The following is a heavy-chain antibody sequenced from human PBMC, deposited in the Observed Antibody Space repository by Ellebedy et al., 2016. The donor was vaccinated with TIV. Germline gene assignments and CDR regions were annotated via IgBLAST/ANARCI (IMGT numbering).Heavy chain of an antibody. V-gene: IGHV5-51*01. Sequence: GESLKISCKGSGYRFSSYWIGWVRQLPGRGLEWMGIIHPDDSETRYSPSSQGQVTISADKSITTAYLQWHGLKASDTAMYYCARSKSFDEQWLDDHDAFDIWGQGTLVTVSS. CDR1: GYRFSSYW. D-gene: IGHD6-19*01. CDR3: ARSKSFDEQWLDDHDAFDI. J-gene: IGHJ3*02. CDR2: IHPDDSET.